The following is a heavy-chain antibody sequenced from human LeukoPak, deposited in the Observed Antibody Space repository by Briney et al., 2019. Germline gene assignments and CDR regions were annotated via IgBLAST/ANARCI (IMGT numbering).Heavy chain of an antibody. J-gene: IGHJ5*02. CDR2: IIPIFGTA. CDR3: ARGDFWSDWFDP. Sequence: GASVKVSCKASGGTFSSYAISWVRQAPGQGLEWMGGIIPIFGTANYAQKFQGRVTITADESTSTAYMELSRLRSDDTAVYYCARGDFWSDWFDPWGQGTLVTVSS. D-gene: IGHD3-3*01. CDR1: GGTFSSYA. V-gene: IGHV1-69*13.